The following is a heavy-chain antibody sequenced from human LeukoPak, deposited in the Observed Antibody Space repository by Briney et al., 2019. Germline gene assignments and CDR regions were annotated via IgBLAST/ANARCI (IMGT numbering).Heavy chain of an antibody. CDR3: AKQNSRGFDY. V-gene: IGHV3-23*01. CDR1: GFNFRYYA. CDR2: ISEGADIT. J-gene: IGHJ4*02. D-gene: IGHD2/OR15-2a*01. Sequence: GGSLRLSCAASGFNFRYYAMTWVRQAPGKGLECVSGISEGADITYYGGSVKGRFTISRDNSKNTLYLQMNSLRAEDTAVYYCAKQNSRGFDYWGQGTLVTVSS.